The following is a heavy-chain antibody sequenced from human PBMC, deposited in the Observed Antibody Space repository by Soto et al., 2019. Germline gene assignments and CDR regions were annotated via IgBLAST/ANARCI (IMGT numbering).Heavy chain of an antibody. D-gene: IGHD2-8*01. CDR3: TRDIRDGSNAHLDS. CDR2: IIPILDIA. Sequence: QVQLVQSGAEVKKPGSSVKVSCNASGGTFSRSTVTWVRQAPGHGLEWMGSIIPILDIANSAQRFQGRVTITADKSTGTAYMELSGLKSEDTAVYYCTRDIRDGSNAHLDSWGQGTLVTVSS. CDR1: GGTFSRST. J-gene: IGHJ4*02. V-gene: IGHV1-69*08.